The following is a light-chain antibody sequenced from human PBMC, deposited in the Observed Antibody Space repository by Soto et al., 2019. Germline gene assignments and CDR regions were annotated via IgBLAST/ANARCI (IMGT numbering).Light chain of an antibody. CDR1: QSVNRY. Sequence: DIQLIQSSSSLSASVGDRVTITCRASQSVNRYLNWYQQKPGNAPKLLLYSASNLQSGVPSRFSGSGSGTDFTLTISSLQPEDFAIYYCQHGFTMPRTFGPGTKVDFK. CDR2: SAS. J-gene: IGKJ3*01. V-gene: IGKV1-39*01. CDR3: QHGFTMPRT.